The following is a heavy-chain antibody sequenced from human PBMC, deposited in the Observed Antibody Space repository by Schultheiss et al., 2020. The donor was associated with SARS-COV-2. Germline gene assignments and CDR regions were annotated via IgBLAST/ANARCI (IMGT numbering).Heavy chain of an antibody. Sequence: SETLSLTCTVSGGSISSSSYYWGWIRQPPGKGLEWIGRIYTSGSTNYNPSLKSRVTMSVDTSKNQFSLKLSSVTAADTAVYYCARTTYYDFWSGYPYYFDYWGQGTLVTVSS. CDR2: IYTSGST. V-gene: IGHV4-61*05. CDR3: ARTTYYDFWSGYPYYFDY. D-gene: IGHD3-3*01. J-gene: IGHJ4*02. CDR1: GGSISSSSYY.